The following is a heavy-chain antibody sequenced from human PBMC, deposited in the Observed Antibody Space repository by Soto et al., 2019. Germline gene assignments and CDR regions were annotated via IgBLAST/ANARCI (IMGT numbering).Heavy chain of an antibody. Sequence: QVQLVESGGGLVKPGGSLRLSCAASGFTFSDYYMSWIRQAPGKGLEWVSYISSSGSTINYADSVKGRFTISRDNARDSLYLQMNSLRVDDTAVYYCARGPDRVRVSRPGTTFAMWGQGTMVTVSS. CDR2: ISSSGSTI. D-gene: IGHD1-1*01. V-gene: IGHV3-11*01. J-gene: IGHJ3*02. CDR1: GFTFSDYY. CDR3: ARGPDRVRVSRPGTTFAM.